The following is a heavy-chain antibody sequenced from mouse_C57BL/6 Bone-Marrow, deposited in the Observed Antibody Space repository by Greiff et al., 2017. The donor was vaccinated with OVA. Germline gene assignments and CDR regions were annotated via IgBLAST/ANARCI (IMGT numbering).Heavy chain of an antibody. CDR2: IRNKANGYTT. D-gene: IGHD4-1*02. Sequence: EVQGVESGGGLVQPGGSLSLSCAASGFTFTDYYMSWVRQPPGKALEWLGFIRNKANGYTTEYSASVKGRFTISRDNSQSILYLQMNALRAEDSATDYCARYTPSTGRYFDVWGTGTTVTVSS. CDR1: GFTFTDYY. J-gene: IGHJ1*03. CDR3: ARYTPSTGRYFDV. V-gene: IGHV7-3*01.